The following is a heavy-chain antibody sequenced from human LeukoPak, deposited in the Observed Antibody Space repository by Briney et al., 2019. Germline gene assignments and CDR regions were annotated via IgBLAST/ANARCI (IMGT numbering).Heavy chain of an antibody. Sequence: SETLSLTCTVCGGCISSYYLSWIRQPPGKGLEWIGRIYTSGCNNYNHSLKNRVSTSIITSKKQFTQKLSSLTAADTAVYYCARGVREDRRSYYYYMDVWGKGTTVTVSS. CDR3: ARGVREDRRSYYYYMDV. CDR2: IYTSGCN. CDR1: GGCISSYY. D-gene: IGHD3-10*01. J-gene: IGHJ6*03. V-gene: IGHV4-4*07.